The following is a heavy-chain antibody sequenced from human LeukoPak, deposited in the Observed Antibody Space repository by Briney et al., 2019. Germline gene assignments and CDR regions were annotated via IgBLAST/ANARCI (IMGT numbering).Heavy chain of an antibody. D-gene: IGHD3-10*01. J-gene: IGHJ6*03. CDR1: GYTFTDYY. Sequence: GASVKVSCKASGYTFTDYYMHWVRQAPGQGLEWMGRINPNSGGTNYAQKFQGRVTMTRDTSISTAYMELSRLRSDDTAVYYCARDGGSGSYSSYYYYYMDVWGKGTTVTVSS. V-gene: IGHV1-2*06. CDR2: INPNSGGT. CDR3: ARDGGSGSYSSYYYYYMDV.